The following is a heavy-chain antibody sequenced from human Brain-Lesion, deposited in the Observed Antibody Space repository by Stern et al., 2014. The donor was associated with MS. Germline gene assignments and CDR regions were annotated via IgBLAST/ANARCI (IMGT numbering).Heavy chain of an antibody. CDR1: GFNFSSYW. J-gene: IGHJ4*02. CDR2: INRDGSDT. CDR3: ARGVGDY. Sequence: VQLVESGGGLVQPGGSLRLSCAASGFNFSSYWMHLVRQFPETGLFWVSQINRDGSDTSYADSVKGRFSISRDNIRNMLYLRMTSLRAEDTAVYYCARGVGDYWGQGARVTVSS. D-gene: IGHD3-16*01. V-gene: IGHV3-74*01.